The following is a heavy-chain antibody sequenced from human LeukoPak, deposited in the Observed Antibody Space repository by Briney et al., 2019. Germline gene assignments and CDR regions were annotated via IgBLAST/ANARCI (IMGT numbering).Heavy chain of an antibody. D-gene: IGHD3-22*01. Sequence: GGSLRLSCAASGFTVSSNYMSWVRQAPGKGLEWVSVIYSGGSTYYADSVKGRFTISRDNSKNTLYLQMNSLRAEDTAVYYCAPARQYYYDSSGYDYWGQGTLVTVSS. CDR2: IYSGGST. V-gene: IGHV3-66*02. J-gene: IGHJ4*02. CDR1: GFTVSSNY. CDR3: APARQYYYDSSGYDY.